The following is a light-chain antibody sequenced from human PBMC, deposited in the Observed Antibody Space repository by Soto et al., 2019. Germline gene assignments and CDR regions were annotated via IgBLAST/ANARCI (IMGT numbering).Light chain of an antibody. Sequence: DLQMTQSPSTLSGSVGDRVTITCRASQTISSWLAWYQQKTGKAPKLLIYKESTLESGVPSRLSGSGSGTEFNLTISRLQPDDFATYYCQNYNSYSEACGQGTKVDIK. CDR1: QTISSW. J-gene: IGKJ1*01. CDR3: QNYNSYSEA. CDR2: KES. V-gene: IGKV1-5*03.